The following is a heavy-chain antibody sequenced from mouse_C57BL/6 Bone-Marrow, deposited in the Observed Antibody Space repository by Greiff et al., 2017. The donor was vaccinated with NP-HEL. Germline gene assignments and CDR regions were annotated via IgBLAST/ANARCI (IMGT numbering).Heavy chain of an antibody. CDR3: ARGAY. V-gene: IGHV1-80*01. Sequence: QVQLQQSGAELVKPGATVKISCKASGYEFSNYWMNWVKQRPGKGLEWIGQIYPGDGDTNYNGNFKDKATLTADKSSSTAYMQVSRLTAEDSAVYFCARGAYWGQGTRVTVSA. CDR2: IYPGDGDT. J-gene: IGHJ3*01. CDR1: GYEFSNYW.